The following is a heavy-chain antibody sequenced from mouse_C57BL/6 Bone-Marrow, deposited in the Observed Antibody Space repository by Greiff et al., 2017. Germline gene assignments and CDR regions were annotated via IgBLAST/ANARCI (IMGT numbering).Heavy chain of an antibody. D-gene: IGHD3-2*02. CDR2: IHPNSGST. V-gene: IGHV1-64*01. Sequence: QVQLQQPGAELVKPGASVKLSCKASGYTFTSYWMHWVKQRPGQGLEWIGMIHPNSGSTNYNEKFKSKATLTVDNSSSTAYMQLSSLTSEDSAVYYCHRQLRLPFDYWGQGTTLTVSS. CDR3: HRQLRLPFDY. J-gene: IGHJ2*01. CDR1: GYTFTSYW.